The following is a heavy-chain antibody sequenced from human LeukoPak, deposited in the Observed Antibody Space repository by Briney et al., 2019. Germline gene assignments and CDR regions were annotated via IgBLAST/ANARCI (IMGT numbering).Heavy chain of an antibody. V-gene: IGHV4-59*01. Sequence: SETLSLTCIVSGGSISRYYWSWIRQPPGKGLEWIGHIYYSGSTNYNPSLKSRVTISVDTSKNQFSLKLSSVTAADTAVYYCAREDSGSPADYWGQGTLVTVSS. J-gene: IGHJ4*02. CDR3: AREDSGSPADY. D-gene: IGHD1-26*01. CDR2: IYYSGST. CDR1: GGSISRYY.